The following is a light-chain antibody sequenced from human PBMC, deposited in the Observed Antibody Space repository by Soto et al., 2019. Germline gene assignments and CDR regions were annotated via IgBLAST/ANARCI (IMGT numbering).Light chain of an antibody. CDR1: SSDIGGYNF. CDR3: SSYTSSSTLDV. CDR2: DVN. V-gene: IGLV2-14*01. Sequence: QSVLTQPASVSGSPGQSITISCTGTSSDIGGYNFVSWYQQHPGKAPKVILYDVNNRPSGVSNRFSGSKSGNTASLTISGLQAEDEANYYCSSYTSSSTLDVFGTGTKLTVL. J-gene: IGLJ1*01.